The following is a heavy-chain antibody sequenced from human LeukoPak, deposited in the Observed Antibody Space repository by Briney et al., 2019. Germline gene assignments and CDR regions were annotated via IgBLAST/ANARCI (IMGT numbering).Heavy chain of an antibody. CDR3: ARDQVGATPYYFAY. CDR1: GGSISTTNYY. Sequence: PSETLSLTCTVSGGSISTTNYYWGWIRQPPGKGLEWIGSMYYNGSTYYNPSLKSRVTISVDTPKNQFSLKLRSVTAADTAVYYCARDQVGATPYYFAYWGQGTLVTVSS. D-gene: IGHD1-26*01. CDR2: MYYNGST. J-gene: IGHJ4*02. V-gene: IGHV4-39*07.